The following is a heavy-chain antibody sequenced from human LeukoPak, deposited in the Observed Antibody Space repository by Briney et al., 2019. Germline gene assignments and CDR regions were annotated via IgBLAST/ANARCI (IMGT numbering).Heavy chain of an antibody. CDR1: GGSFSGYY. CDR2: INHSGST. Sequence: SETLSLTCAVYGGSFSGYYWSWIRQPPGKGLEWIGEINHSGSTNYNPSLKSRVTISVDTSKNQFSLKLSSVTAADTAVYYCARLLPIAARGYYYYYMDVWGKGTTVTVSS. V-gene: IGHV4-34*01. J-gene: IGHJ6*03. D-gene: IGHD6-6*01. CDR3: ARLLPIAARGYYYYYMDV.